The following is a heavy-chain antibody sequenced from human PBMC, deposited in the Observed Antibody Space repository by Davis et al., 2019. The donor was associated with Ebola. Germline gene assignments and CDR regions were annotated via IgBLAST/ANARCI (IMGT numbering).Heavy chain of an antibody. D-gene: IGHD3-10*01. CDR3: ARDRAGSYGSGSYRYFYMDV. J-gene: IGHJ6*03. Sequence: PGGSLRLSCGASGFTFRTYYMNWVRQAPGKGLEWVSFISTSSNTIYYADSVKGRFTISRDNAKNPLYLQLNSLRDEDTAVYFCARDRAGSYGSGSYRYFYMDVWGKGTTVTVSS. CDR2: ISTSSNTI. CDR1: GFTFRTYY. V-gene: IGHV3-48*02.